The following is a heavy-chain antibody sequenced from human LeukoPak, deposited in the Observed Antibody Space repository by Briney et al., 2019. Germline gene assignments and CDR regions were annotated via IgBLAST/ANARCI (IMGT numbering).Heavy chain of an antibody. CDR1: GYTFTSYY. CDR3: ARDLNPFAQLYAFDI. CDR2: INPSGGST. V-gene: IGHV1-46*01. J-gene: IGHJ3*02. D-gene: IGHD6-6*01. Sequence: ASVKVSCKASGYTFTSYYMHWVRQAPGQGLEWMGIINPSGGSTSYAQKFQGRVTMTRDTSTSTVYMELSSLRSEDTAVYYCARDLNPFAQLYAFDIWGQGTMVTVSS.